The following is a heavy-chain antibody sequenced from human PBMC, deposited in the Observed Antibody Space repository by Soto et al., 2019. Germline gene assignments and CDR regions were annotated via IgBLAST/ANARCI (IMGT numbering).Heavy chain of an antibody. J-gene: IGHJ4*02. CDR3: ARDPLYSYGRNTFDY. Sequence: ASVKVSCKASGYTFTSYAMHWVRQAPGQRLEWMGWVNAGNGNTKYSQKFQGRVTITRDTSASTAYMELRSLRSDDTAVYYCARDPLYSYGRNTFDYWGQGTLVTVSS. CDR2: VNAGNGNT. D-gene: IGHD5-18*01. CDR1: GYTFTSYA. V-gene: IGHV1-3*01.